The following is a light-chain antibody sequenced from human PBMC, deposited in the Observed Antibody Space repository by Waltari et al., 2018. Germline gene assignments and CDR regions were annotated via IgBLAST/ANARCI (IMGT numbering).Light chain of an antibody. J-gene: IGLJ3*02. Sequence: QSALTQPASVSGSPGKSISIPCPGSSRHVGDSNLASWYQQYPGKAPKVMIYDDNRRPSGVSDRFSGSKSGNTASLTISGVQAEDEADYYCCSYAGSYTWVFGGGTKLTVL. CDR2: DDN. CDR3: CSYAGSYTWV. CDR1: SRHVGDSNL. V-gene: IGLV2-23*01.